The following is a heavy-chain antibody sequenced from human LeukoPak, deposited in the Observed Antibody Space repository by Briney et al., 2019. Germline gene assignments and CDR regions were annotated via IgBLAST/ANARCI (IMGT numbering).Heavy chain of an antibody. CDR3: ACSWYWFRFDY. D-gene: IGHD6-13*01. J-gene: IGHJ4*02. V-gene: IGHV4-34*01. CDR1: GGSFSGYY. Sequence: SSETLSLTCAVYGGSFSGYYWSWIRQPPGKGLEWIGEINHSGSTNYNPSLKSRVTISVDTSKNQFSLKLSSVTAADTAVYYCACSWYWFRFDYWGQGTLVTVSS. CDR2: INHSGST.